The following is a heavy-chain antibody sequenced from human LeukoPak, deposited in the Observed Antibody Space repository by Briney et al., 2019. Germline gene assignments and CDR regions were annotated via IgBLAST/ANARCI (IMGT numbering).Heavy chain of an antibody. D-gene: IGHD3-3*01. Sequence: PSETLSLTCTVSDGSISSYYWSWIRQPPGKGLEWIGYIYYSGSTNYNPSLKSRVTISVDTSKNQFSLKLSSVTAADTAVYYCARGHRPPSNTYYDFWSGYYESQPQVGCCWFDPWGQGTLVTVSS. V-gene: IGHV4-59*01. CDR3: ARGHRPPSNTYYDFWSGYYESQPQVGCCWFDP. CDR1: DGSISSYY. CDR2: IYYSGST. J-gene: IGHJ5*02.